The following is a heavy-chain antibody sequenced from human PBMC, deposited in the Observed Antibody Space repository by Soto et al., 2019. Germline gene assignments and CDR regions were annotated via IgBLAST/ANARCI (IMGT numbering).Heavy chain of an antibody. V-gene: IGHV1-69*12. Sequence: QVQLVQSGAEVKKPGSSVKVSCKASGGTFSSYAISWVRQAPGQGLEWMGGIIPIFGTANYAQKFQGRVTITADESTSTAYMELSSLRSEDTAVYYCARGRLERRIDYYYYCGMDVWGQGTTVTVSS. CDR2: IIPIFGTA. CDR3: ARGRLERRIDYYYYCGMDV. CDR1: GGTFSSYA. J-gene: IGHJ6*02. D-gene: IGHD1-1*01.